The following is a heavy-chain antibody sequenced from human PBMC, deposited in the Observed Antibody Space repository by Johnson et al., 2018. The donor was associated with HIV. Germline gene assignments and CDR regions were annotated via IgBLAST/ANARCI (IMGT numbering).Heavy chain of an antibody. CDR1: GFTFSSYD. D-gene: IGHD3-22*01. Sequence: VKLVESGGGVVQPGRSLRLSCAASGFTFSSYDMHWVRQATGKGLEWVSAIGTAGDTYYADSVKGRFTISRDNSRSSVYLHMINLRADDTALYYCAREISRYYYDYAAFDLWGQGTTVTVSS. CDR3: AREISRYYYDYAAFDL. CDR2: IGTAGDT. J-gene: IGHJ3*01. V-gene: IGHV3-13*01.